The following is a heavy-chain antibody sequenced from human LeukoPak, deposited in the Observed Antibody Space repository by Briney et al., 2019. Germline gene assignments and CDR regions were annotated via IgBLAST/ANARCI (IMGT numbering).Heavy chain of an antibody. CDR3: ARDPAVSYDYVWGSFAGY. D-gene: IGHD3-16*01. Sequence: GGSLRLSCAASGFTFSSYEMNWVRQAPGKGLAWISYISSRGTTKYYAHTVKCLFTISRDNAKNSLYLQMNRLRAEDTAVYYCARDPAVSYDYVWGSFAGYWGQGTLVTVSS. V-gene: IGHV3-48*03. CDR1: GFTFSSYE. CDR2: ISSRGTTK. J-gene: IGHJ4*02.